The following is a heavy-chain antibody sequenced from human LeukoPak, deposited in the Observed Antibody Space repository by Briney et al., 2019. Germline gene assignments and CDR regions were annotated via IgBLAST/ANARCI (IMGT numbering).Heavy chain of an antibody. Sequence: SETLSLTCAVYGGSFSGYYWSWIRQPPGKGLEWIGEINHSGSTNYNPSLKSRVTISVDTSKNQFSLKLSSVTAADTAVYYCARVGSLAAADPSSGYWGQGTLVTVSS. J-gene: IGHJ4*02. V-gene: IGHV4-34*01. CDR1: GGSFSGYY. CDR3: ARVGSLAAADPSSGY. D-gene: IGHD6-13*01. CDR2: INHSGST.